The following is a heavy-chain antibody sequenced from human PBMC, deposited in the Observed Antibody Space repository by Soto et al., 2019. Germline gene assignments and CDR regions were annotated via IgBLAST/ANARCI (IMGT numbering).Heavy chain of an antibody. V-gene: IGHV3-23*01. CDR2: TSGSGDNT. J-gene: IGHJ4*02. CDR3: AKGYYSGYDLAYFDY. CDR1: GFSFDDYA. D-gene: IGHD5-12*01. Sequence: PGGSLRLSCAASGFSFDDYAMTWVRQAAGKGLGWVSATSGSGDNTYYADSVKGRFTISRDNSKNTLYLQLNSLRAEDTAVYYCAKGYYSGYDLAYFDYWGQGTLVTVSS.